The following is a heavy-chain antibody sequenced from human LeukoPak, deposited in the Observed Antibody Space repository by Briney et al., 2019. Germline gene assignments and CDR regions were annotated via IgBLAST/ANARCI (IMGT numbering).Heavy chain of an antibody. CDR2: IYYSGST. V-gene: IGHV4-39*01. D-gene: IGHD6-13*01. J-gene: IGHJ2*01. Sequence: SETLSLTCTVSGGSISGSSYYWGWIRQPPGKGLEWIGSIYYSGSTYYNPSLKSRVTISVDTSKNQFSLKLSSVTAADTAVYYCARRPWYSNNWQNWYFDHWGRGTLVTVSS. CDR1: GGSISGSSYY. CDR3: ARRPWYSNNWQNWYFDH.